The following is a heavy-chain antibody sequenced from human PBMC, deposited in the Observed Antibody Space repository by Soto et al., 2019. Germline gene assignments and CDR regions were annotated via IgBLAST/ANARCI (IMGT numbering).Heavy chain of an antibody. J-gene: IGHJ3*01. CDR1: GGSISSSHW. CDR3: ARVVLTITRGAFDA. D-gene: IGHD3-10*01. CDR2: ISHSGTS. Sequence: QVQLQESGPGLVKPSGTLSLTCAVSGGSISSSHWWPWVRQSPGKGLEYIGEISHSGTSNSNPSLKSRVTLSVDKSKNHSSLTLTSVTAADTAVYYCARVVLTITRGAFDAWGQGTLVIVSS. V-gene: IGHV4-4*02.